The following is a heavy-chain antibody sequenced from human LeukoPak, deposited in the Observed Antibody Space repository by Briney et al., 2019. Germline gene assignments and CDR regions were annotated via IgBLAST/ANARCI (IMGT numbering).Heavy chain of an antibody. CDR1: GYTLTELS. CDR3: ATGYCSGGSCYATYYYGMDV. J-gene: IGHJ6*02. D-gene: IGHD2-15*01. Sequence: GASVKVSCKVSGYTLTELSMHWVRQAPGKGLEWMGGFDPEDGETIYAQKFQGRVTMTEDTSTDTAYMELSRLRSEDTAVYYCATGYCSGGSCYATYYYGMDVWGQGTTVTVSS. CDR2: FDPEDGET. V-gene: IGHV1-24*01.